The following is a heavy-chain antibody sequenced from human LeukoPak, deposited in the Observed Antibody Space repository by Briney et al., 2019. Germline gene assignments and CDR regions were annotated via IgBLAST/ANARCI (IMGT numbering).Heavy chain of an antibody. CDR3: ARIQRRGYCSSTSCPAGGDFDY. CDR2: IKQDGSEK. J-gene: IGHJ4*02. V-gene: IGHV3-7*01. D-gene: IGHD2-2*03. Sequence: PGGSLRLSCAASGFTFSSYWMSWVRQAPGKGLEWVANIKQDGSEKYYVDSVKSRFTISRDNAKNSLYLQMNSLRAEDTAVYYCARIQRRGYCSSTSCPAGGDFDYWGQGTLVTVSS. CDR1: GFTFSSYW.